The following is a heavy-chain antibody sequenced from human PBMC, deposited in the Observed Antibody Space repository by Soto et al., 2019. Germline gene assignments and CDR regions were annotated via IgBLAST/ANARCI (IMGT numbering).Heavy chain of an antibody. V-gene: IGHV1-69*13. CDR3: ASPRLLRYFDWLSTPHYFDY. D-gene: IGHD3-9*01. Sequence: SVKVSCKASGGTFSSYAISWVRQAPGQGLEWMGGIIPIFGTANYAQKFQGRVTITADESTSTAYMELSSLRSEDTAVYYCASPRLLRYFDWLSTPHYFDYWGQGTLVTVSS. J-gene: IGHJ4*02. CDR2: IIPIFGTA. CDR1: GGTFSSYA.